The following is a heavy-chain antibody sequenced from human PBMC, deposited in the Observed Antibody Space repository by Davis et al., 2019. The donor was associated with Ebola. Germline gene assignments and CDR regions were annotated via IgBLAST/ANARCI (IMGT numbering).Heavy chain of an antibody. CDR2: IYSGGST. V-gene: IGHV3-53*01. J-gene: IGHJ4*02. D-gene: IGHD2-2*01. CDR3: AKDGVAAASDY. Sequence: GESLKISCAASGFTVSSNYMSWVRQAPGKGLEWVSFIYSGGSTYYADSVKGRFTISRDNSKNTLYLQMNSLRAEDTAVYYCAKDGVAAASDYWGQGTLVTVSS. CDR1: GFTVSSNY.